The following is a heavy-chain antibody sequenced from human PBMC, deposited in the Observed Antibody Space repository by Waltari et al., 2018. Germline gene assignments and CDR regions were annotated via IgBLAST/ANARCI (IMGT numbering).Heavy chain of an antibody. CDR1: GYSFTAYH. CDR3: ASNRDMLG. D-gene: IGHD2-8*01. V-gene: IGHV1-2*06. Sequence: QVQLVQSGAEVKKPGASVKVSCKTSGYSFTAYHMHWVRQAPGQGLEWMGRINPNTGDTTDEHEFEGRGTMTRDTAMSTAYMELNNLTSDDTALYICASNRDMLGWCQGTMVIVSS. CDR2: INPNTGDT. J-gene: IGHJ3*01.